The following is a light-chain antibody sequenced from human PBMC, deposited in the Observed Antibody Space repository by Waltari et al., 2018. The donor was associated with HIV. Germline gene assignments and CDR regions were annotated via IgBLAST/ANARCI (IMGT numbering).Light chain of an antibody. CDR3: QSYDSSLSDWV. V-gene: IGLV1-40*01. CDR2: GNT. Sequence: QSVLTQPPSVSAAPGRTVTIPCTGGSSHIGAGYDVHWYRPRPRVSPKVLIFGNTSRPSGVPYRFAGSKSGTSASLAITCLQAEDEADYFCQSYDSSLSDWVFGGGTKLTVL. CDR1: SSHIGAGYD. J-gene: IGLJ3*02.